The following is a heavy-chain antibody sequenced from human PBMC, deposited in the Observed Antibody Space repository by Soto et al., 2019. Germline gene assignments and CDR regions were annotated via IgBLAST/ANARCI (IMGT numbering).Heavy chain of an antibody. D-gene: IGHD2-8*01. V-gene: IGHV4-31*03. CDR1: GGSISSGGYY. J-gene: IGHJ5*02. Sequence: PSETLSLTCTVSGGSISSGGYYWSWIRQHPGKGLEWIGYIYYSGSTYYNPSLKSRITISVDTSKNQISLKLSSVTAADTAVYYCARAEYCTSGICPWFDPWGQGTLVTVSS. CDR3: ARAEYCTSGICPWFDP. CDR2: IYYSGST.